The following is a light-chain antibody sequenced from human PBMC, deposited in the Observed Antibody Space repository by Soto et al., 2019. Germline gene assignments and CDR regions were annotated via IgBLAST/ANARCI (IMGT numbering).Light chain of an antibody. J-gene: IGKJ1*01. CDR1: QSISSY. CDR3: QKSYSIPWT. CDR2: AAS. V-gene: IGKV1-39*01. Sequence: DIQMTQSPSSLSASVLDIVTFTCRASQSISSYLNWYQQKPGKAPKVLIYAASSLQSGVPSRFSGSGSGTDFTLTISSLQPEDFATYYCQKSYSIPWTCGQGTKGDIK.